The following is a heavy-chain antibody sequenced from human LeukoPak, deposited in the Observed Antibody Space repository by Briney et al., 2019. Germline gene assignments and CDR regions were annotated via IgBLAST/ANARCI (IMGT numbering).Heavy chain of an antibody. CDR2: ISSSSSYI. V-gene: IGHV3-21*01. CDR3: AREWDYYDGGYFDY. Sequence: NPGGSPRLSCAASGFTFSSYSMNWVRQAPGKGLEWVSSISSSSSYIYYADSVKGRFTISRDNAKNSLYLQMNSLRAEDTAVYYCAREWDYYDGGYFDYWGQGTLVTVSS. D-gene: IGHD3-22*01. CDR1: GFTFSSYS. J-gene: IGHJ4*02.